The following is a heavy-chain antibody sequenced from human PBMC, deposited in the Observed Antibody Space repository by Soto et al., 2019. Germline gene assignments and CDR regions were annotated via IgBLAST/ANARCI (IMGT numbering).Heavy chain of an antibody. CDR2: ISYDGSNK. D-gene: IGHD2-15*01. V-gene: IGHV3-30*18. CDR1: GFTFSSYG. CDR3: AKDGYCSGGSCVLESYYYYMDV. J-gene: IGHJ6*03. Sequence: GGLLRLSYAASGFTFSSYGMHWVRQAPGKGLEWVAVISYDGSNKYYADSVKGRFTISRDNSKNTLYLQMNSLRAEDTAVYYCAKDGYCSGGSCVLESYYYYMDVWGKGTTVTVSS.